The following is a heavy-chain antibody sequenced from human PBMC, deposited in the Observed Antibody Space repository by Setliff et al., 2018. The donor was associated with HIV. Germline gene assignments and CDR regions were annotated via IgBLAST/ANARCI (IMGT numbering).Heavy chain of an antibody. D-gene: IGHD5-12*01. CDR1: GGTFSLYA. Sequence: GASVKVSCKASGGTFSLYAINWVRQAPGQGLEWMGGIIPIFNTANYAQKFQGRVTITADGYTSTAYMELSSLRFEDTATYHCARDQATGYEKVWFSWIDSWGQGTLVTVSS. CDR2: IIPIFNTA. V-gene: IGHV1-69*13. J-gene: IGHJ5*01. CDR3: ARDQATGYEKVWFSWIDS.